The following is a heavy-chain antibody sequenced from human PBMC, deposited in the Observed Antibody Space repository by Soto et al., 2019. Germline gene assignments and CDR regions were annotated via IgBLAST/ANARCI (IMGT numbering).Heavy chain of an antibody. CDR3: SRGGELELVFDP. CDR2: INYSGTT. J-gene: IGHJ5*02. Sequence: SETLSLTCTVSGDSVSRDYWSWMRQPPGKGLEWIGYINYSGTTNYNPSLRRRVTISRDTSRNQFSLKLRSVTAADTAYYYCSRGGELELVFDPWGQGILVTVSS. D-gene: IGHD1-7*01. V-gene: IGHV4-59*02. CDR1: GDSVSRDY.